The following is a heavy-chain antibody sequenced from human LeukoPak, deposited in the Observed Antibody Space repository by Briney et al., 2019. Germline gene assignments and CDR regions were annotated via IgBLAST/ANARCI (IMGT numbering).Heavy chain of an antibody. Sequence: PSETLSLTCTVSGGSISRSDYYWCWIRQAPGKGLEWIGSIYYSGTTYYNPSLKSRVSISVDTSKNQFSLKLNSVTAADTAVYYCAMLRTNVDYWGEGTLVTVSS. CDR2: IYYSGTT. V-gene: IGHV4-39*07. CDR1: GGSISRSDYY. CDR3: AMLRTNVDY. D-gene: IGHD1-14*01. J-gene: IGHJ4*02.